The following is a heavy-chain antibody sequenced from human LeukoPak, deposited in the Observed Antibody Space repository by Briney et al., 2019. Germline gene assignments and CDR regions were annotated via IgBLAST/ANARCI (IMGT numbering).Heavy chain of an antibody. V-gene: IGHV4-59*01. CDR2: IYYSGST. D-gene: IGHD1-1*01. J-gene: IGHJ4*02. Sequence: LRLSCAASGFTFSTNAMSWVRQAPGKGLEWIGYIYYSGSTNYNPSLESRVTISEDTSRNQFSLKLSSVTAADTAVYYCARWNEGLDYWGLGTLVTVSS. CDR1: GFTFSTNA. CDR3: ARWNEGLDY.